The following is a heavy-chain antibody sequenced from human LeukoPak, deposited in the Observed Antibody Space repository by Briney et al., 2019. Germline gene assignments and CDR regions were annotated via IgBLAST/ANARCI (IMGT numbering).Heavy chain of an antibody. CDR1: GFTFDDYA. J-gene: IGHJ4*02. CDR3: AKVGGLGSMSESSIDY. V-gene: IGHV3-43D*03. CDR2: ISWDGGST. D-gene: IGHD3-16*01. Sequence: GGSLRLSRAASGFTFDDYAMHWVRQAPGKGLEWVSVISWDGGSTYYADSMKGRFTISRDKSRNSLYLQMNSLRPEDTALYYCAKVGGLGSMSESSIDYWGQGTLVTVSS.